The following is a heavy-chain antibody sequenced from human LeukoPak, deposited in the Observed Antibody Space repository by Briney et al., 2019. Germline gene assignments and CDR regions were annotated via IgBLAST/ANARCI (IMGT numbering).Heavy chain of an antibody. CDR1: GGSISSYY. Sequence: SETLSLTCTVSGGSISSYYWSWIRQPPGKGLEWIGYIYYSGSTYYNPSLKSRVTISVDTSKNQFSLKLSSVTAADTAVYYCARLTMVRGVIQNWFDPWGQGTLVTVSS. V-gene: IGHV4-59*08. CDR3: ARLTMVRGVIQNWFDP. D-gene: IGHD3-10*01. J-gene: IGHJ5*02. CDR2: IYYSGST.